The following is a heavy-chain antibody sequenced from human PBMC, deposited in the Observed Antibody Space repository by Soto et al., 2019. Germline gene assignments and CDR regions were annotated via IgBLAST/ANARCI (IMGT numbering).Heavy chain of an antibody. J-gene: IGHJ4*02. D-gene: IGHD3-22*01. Sequence: QVQLVESGGGVVQPGRSLTLSCAASGFTFSSYGMHWVRQAPGKGLEWVAIISYDGSDKYYADSVKGRFTISRDNSKNTLYLQMNSLRPEDTAVYYCAKPDRRDSSGYPDYWGQGTLVTVSS. CDR2: ISYDGSDK. CDR1: GFTFSSYG. V-gene: IGHV3-30*18. CDR3: AKPDRRDSSGYPDY.